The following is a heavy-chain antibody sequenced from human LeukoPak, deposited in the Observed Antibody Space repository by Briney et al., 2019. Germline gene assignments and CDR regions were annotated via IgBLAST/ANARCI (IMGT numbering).Heavy chain of an antibody. V-gene: IGHV3-48*02. J-gene: IGHJ4*02. D-gene: IGHD2-2*03. CDR2: ISSSGSAK. CDR1: GFTFSNYR. CDR3: ASGSGH. Sequence: GGSLRLSCAASGFTFSNYRMSWVRQAPGKGLEWVSHISSSGSAKYYADSVKGRFTISRDNAKNSLYLQMNSLRDEDTAVFYCASGSGHWGQGTLVTVSS.